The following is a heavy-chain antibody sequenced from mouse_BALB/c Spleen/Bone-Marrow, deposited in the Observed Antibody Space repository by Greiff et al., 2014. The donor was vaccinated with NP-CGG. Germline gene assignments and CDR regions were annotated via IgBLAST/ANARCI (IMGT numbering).Heavy chain of an antibody. CDR3: APYYYGSSQFAY. D-gene: IGHD1-1*01. J-gene: IGHJ3*01. CDR1: GFNIKDTY. V-gene: IGHV14-3*02. Sequence: VHVKQSGAELVKPGASVKLSCTASGFNIKDTYMHWVKQRPEQGLGWIGRIDPANGNTKYDPKFQGKATITADTSSNTAYLQLSSLTSEDTAVYYCAPYYYGSSQFAYWGQGTLVTVSA. CDR2: IDPANGNT.